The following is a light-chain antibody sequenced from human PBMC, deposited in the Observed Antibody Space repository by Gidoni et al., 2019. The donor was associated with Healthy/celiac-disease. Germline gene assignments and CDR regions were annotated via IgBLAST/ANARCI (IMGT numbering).Light chain of an antibody. CDR3: QQSYSTPPLT. CDR2: AAS. CDR1: QSISSY. J-gene: IGKJ4*01. V-gene: IGKV1-39*01. Sequence: DIHITQSPSSLSASVGDRVTITCRASQSISSYLNWYQQKPGKAHKLLIYAASSLQSGVPSRFSGSGSGTDFTLTISSLQPEYFATYYCQQSYSTPPLTFGGXTKVEIK.